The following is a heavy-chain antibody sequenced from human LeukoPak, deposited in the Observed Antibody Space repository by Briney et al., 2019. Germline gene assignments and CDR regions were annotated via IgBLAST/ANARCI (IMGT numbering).Heavy chain of an antibody. CDR3: ARVGMITFGGVIVIEYFDY. Sequence: PAASVTVSCKASGYTFTGYYMHWVRQAPGQGLEWMGWINPNSGGTNYAQKFQGRVTMTRDTSISTAYMELSRLRSDDTAVYYCARVGMITFGGVIVIEYFDYWGQGTLVTVSS. V-gene: IGHV1-2*02. CDR1: GYTFTGYY. CDR2: INPNSGGT. J-gene: IGHJ4*02. D-gene: IGHD3-16*02.